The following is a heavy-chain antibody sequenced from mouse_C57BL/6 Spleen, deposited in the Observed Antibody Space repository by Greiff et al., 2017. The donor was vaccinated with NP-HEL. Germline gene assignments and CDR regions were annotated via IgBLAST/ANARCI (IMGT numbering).Heavy chain of an antibody. CDR1: GFSLTSYA. D-gene: IGHD2-4*01. V-gene: IGHV2-9-1*01. J-gene: IGHJ2*01. CDR2: IWTGGGT. Sequence: VKLVESGPGLVAPSQSLSITCTVSGFSLTSYAISWVRQPPGKGLEWLGVIWTGGGTKYNTALKTRQSISKDNTKSQVFLKMNSLQTDDTARYYCARTLYDYDGYFDYWGQGTTLTVSS. CDR3: ARTLYDYDGYFDY.